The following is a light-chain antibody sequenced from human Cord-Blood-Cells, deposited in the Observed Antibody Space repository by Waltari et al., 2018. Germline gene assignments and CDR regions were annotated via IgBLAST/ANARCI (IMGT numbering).Light chain of an antibody. CDR1: QSISSY. V-gene: IGKV1-39*01. CDR2: AAS. CDR3: QQSYSTPWT. J-gene: IGKJ1*01. Sequence: DIQMTQSPSPLSPAVGDRVTITCRASQSISSYLNWYQQKPGKAPKLLIYAASSLQSGVPSRFSGSGSGTDFTLTISSLQPEDFATYYCQQSYSTPWTFGQGTKVEIK.